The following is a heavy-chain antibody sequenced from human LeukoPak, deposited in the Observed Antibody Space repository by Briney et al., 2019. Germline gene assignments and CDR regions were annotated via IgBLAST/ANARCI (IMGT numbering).Heavy chain of an antibody. Sequence: GESLKISCKGSGYSFASYWIGWVRQMPGKGLEWVAVIWYDGSNKYYADSVKGRFTISRDNSKNTLYLQMNSLRAEDTAVYYCLVEELDYWGQGTLVTVSS. J-gene: IGHJ4*02. D-gene: IGHD3-10*01. CDR1: GYSFASYW. CDR3: LVEELDY. V-gene: IGHV3-33*01. CDR2: IWYDGSNK.